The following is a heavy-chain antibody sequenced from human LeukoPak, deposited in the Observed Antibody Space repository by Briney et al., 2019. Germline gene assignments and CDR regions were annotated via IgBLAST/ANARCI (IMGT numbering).Heavy chain of an antibody. D-gene: IGHD1-26*01. V-gene: IGHV3-23*01. Sequence: GGSLRLSCAASGFTFSSYAMSWVRQAPGKGLEWVSAISGSGGSTYYADSVKGRFTISRDNSKNTLYLQMNSLRAEDTALYYCAKDMDSGSYYFDYWGQGTLVTVSS. CDR3: AKDMDSGSYYFDY. CDR1: GFTFSSYA. J-gene: IGHJ4*02. CDR2: ISGSGGST.